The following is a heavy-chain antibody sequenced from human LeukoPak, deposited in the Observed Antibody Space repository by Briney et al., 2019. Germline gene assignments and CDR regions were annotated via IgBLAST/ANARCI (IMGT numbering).Heavy chain of an antibody. V-gene: IGHV4-34*01. Sequence: PSETLSLTCAVYGGSFSGYYWSWIRQPPGKGLEWIGEINHSGSTNYNPSLKSRVTISVDMSKNQFSLKLSSVTAADTAVYYCARERRYYYDSSGPWDYWGQGTLVTVSS. CDR3: ARERRYYYDSSGPWDY. D-gene: IGHD3-22*01. CDR1: GGSFSGYY. CDR2: INHSGST. J-gene: IGHJ4*02.